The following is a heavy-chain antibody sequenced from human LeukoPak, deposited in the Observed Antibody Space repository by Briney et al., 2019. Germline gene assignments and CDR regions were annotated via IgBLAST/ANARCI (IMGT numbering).Heavy chain of an antibody. V-gene: IGHV3-23*01. D-gene: IGHD6-13*01. CDR3: AKAAAAPGFDF. CDR2: VSGSGDRM. J-gene: IGHJ4*02. Sequence: GGSLRLSCAASGFTSSSYALNWVRQAPGKGLEWVATVSGSGDRMYHADSVKGRFTISRDNFKNTIYLQMNSLRAEDTALYYCAKAAAAPGFDFWGQGTLVTVSS. CDR1: GFTSSSYA.